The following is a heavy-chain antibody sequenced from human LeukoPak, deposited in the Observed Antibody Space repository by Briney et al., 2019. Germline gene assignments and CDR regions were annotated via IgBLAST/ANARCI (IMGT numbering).Heavy chain of an antibody. CDR3: APREYQLLPLGY. V-gene: IGHV3-30-3*01. J-gene: IGHJ4*02. CDR1: GFTFSSYA. Sequence: GRSPRLSCAASGFTFSSYAMDWVRQAPGEGLEWVAVISYDGSNKYYADSVKGRFTISRDNSKNTLYLQMNSLRAEDTAVYYCAPREYQLLPLGYWGQGTLVTVCS. D-gene: IGHD2-2*01. CDR2: ISYDGSNK.